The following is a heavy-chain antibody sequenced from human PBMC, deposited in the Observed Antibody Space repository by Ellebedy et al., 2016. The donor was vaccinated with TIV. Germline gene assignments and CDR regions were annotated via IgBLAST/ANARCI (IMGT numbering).Heavy chain of an antibody. CDR3: AREIIYGGYYFDY. D-gene: IGHD4-23*01. CDR1: GFTFSSYA. V-gene: IGHV3-23*01. Sequence: GGSLRLXXEASGFTFSSYAMSWLRQAPGKGLEWVSVFGGRSTTTYYADSVKGRFTISRDNSKNTLYLQMNSLRAEDTAVYYCAREIIYGGYYFDYWGQGTLVTVSS. J-gene: IGHJ4*02. CDR2: FGGRSTTT.